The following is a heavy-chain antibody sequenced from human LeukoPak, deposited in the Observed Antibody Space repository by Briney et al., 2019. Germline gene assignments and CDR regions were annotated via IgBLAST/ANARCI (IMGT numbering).Heavy chain of an antibody. CDR3: ARRDESSGYNYFDY. CDR1: GGSISGVH. CDR2: IYNSAST. Sequence: SETLSLTCTVSGGSISGVHWSWIRQPPGKGPEWIGYIYNSASTNYNPSLKSRVTISVDTSKNQFSLKLSSVTAADTAVYYCARRDESSGYNYFDYWGQGTLVTVSS. D-gene: IGHD3-22*01. V-gene: IGHV4-59*01. J-gene: IGHJ4*02.